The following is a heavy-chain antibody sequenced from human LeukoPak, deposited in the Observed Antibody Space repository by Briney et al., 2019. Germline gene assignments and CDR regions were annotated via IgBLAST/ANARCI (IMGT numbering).Heavy chain of an antibody. V-gene: IGHV3-30*18. CDR3: AKDPTSSGWAHLDY. CDR2: ISYDGSNK. CDR1: GFTFSDYY. D-gene: IGHD6-19*01. J-gene: IGHJ4*02. Sequence: PGGSLRLSCAASGFTFSDYYMSWIRQAPGKGLEWVAVISYDGSNKYYADSVKGRFTISRDNSKNTLYLQMNSLRAEDTAVYYCAKDPTSSGWAHLDYWGQGTLVTVSS.